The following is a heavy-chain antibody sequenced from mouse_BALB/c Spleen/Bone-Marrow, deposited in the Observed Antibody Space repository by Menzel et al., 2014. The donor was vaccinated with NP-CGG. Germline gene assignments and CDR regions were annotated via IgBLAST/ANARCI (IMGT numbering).Heavy chain of an antibody. CDR2: INPDSSPI. Sequence: EVKLVESGGGLVQPGGSLKLSCAASGFDFSRYYMSWVRRAPGKGLEWIGEINPDSSPINYTPSLKDKFIISRDNAKNTLYLQMSKVRSEDTALYYCARPRYYGSIFAYWGQGTLVTVSA. V-gene: IGHV4-1*02. J-gene: IGHJ3*01. D-gene: IGHD1-1*01. CDR1: GFDFSRYY. CDR3: ARPRYYGSIFAY.